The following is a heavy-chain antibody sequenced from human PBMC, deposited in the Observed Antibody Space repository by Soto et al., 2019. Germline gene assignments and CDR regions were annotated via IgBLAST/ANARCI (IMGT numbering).Heavy chain of an antibody. Sequence: QVQLVESGGGVVQPGRSLRLSCAASGFNFSSYAMHWVRQAPGMGLEWVAVISFDGTNKYHADSVKGRFTISRDNSKNRLYLQMDSRRSEDTAVYYCAKEGGGGTYPAIHYWGQGTLVTVSS. D-gene: IGHD1-26*01. J-gene: IGHJ4*02. CDR1: GFNFSSYA. CDR2: ISFDGTNK. V-gene: IGHV3-30*18. CDR3: AKEGGGGTYPAIHY.